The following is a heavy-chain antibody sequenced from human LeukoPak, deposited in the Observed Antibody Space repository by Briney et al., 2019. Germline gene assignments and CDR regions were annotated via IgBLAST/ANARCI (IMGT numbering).Heavy chain of an antibody. V-gene: IGHV3-7*01. J-gene: IGHJ4*02. CDR2: IKQDGSEK. CDR3: ATVAGYYNWNYDY. CDR1: GFTFSNYW. D-gene: IGHD3-9*01. Sequence: GGSLRLSCAASGFTFSNYWMSWVHQAPGKGLEWVANIKQDGSEKYYVDSVKGRFTISRDNAKNSLYVQMNSLRAEDTAVYYCATVAGYYNWNYDYWGQGTLVTVSS.